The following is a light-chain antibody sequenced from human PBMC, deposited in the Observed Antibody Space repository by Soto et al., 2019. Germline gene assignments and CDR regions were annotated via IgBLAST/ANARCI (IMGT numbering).Light chain of an antibody. CDR2: DVS. CDR3: FSYSTSRARI. CDR1: RSDVGGYNY. Sequence: QSALTQPASVSGSPGQSITISCTGTRSDVGGYNYVSWYKQKPGKAPKLMIYDVSHRPSGVSDRFFGSKSGNTASLIISGLQAEDEAVYYCFSYSTSRARIFGGGTKVTVL. J-gene: IGLJ2*01. V-gene: IGLV2-14*01.